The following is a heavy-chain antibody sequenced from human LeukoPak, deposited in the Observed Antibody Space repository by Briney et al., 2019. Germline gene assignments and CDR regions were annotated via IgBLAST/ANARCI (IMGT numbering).Heavy chain of an antibody. D-gene: IGHD3-10*01. J-gene: IGHJ4*02. CDR1: GFTFSSYW. CDR3: ARVELGRMVRGVRPGFDY. V-gene: IGHV3-7*01. CDR2: IKQDGSEE. Sequence: GGSLRLSCAASGFTFSSYWMSWVRQAPGKGLEWVANIKQDGSEEYYVDSVKGRFTISRDNAKNSLYLQMNSLRAEDTAVYYCARVELGRMVRGVRPGFDYWGQGTLVTVSS.